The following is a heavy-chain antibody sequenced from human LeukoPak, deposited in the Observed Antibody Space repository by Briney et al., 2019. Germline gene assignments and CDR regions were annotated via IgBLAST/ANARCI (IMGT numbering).Heavy chain of an antibody. Sequence: GGSLRLSCAASGFTVSAYAMAWVRQAPGKGLEWVSTIYDDNTYYADSVKGRFAISTDNSKDTLYLQMNSLRVEDTAVYFCAARKVRGVWFYLDYWGQGTLVAVSS. CDR2: IYDDNT. V-gene: IGHV3-23*01. D-gene: IGHD3-10*01. CDR1: GFTVSAYA. CDR3: AARKVRGVWFYLDY. J-gene: IGHJ4*02.